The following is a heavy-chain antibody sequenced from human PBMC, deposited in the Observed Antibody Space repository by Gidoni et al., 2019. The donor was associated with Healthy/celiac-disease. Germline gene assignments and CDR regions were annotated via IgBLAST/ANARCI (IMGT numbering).Heavy chain of an antibody. D-gene: IGHD1-1*01. CDR1: GFTVSSNY. J-gene: IGHJ6*03. CDR2: IYSGGST. V-gene: IGHV3-66*01. Sequence: EVQLVESGGGLVQPGGSLRLSCAASGFTVSSNYMSWVRQAPGKGLEWVSVIYSGGSTYYADSVKGRFTISRDNSKNTLYLQMNSLRAEDTAVYYCARGGGWKTILYYMDVWGKGTTVTVSS. CDR3: ARGGGWKTILYYMDV.